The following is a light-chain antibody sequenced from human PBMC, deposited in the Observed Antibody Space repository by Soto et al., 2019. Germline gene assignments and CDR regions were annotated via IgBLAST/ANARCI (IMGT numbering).Light chain of an antibody. J-gene: IGKJ1*01. CDR3: QQYNNWPSWT. CDR1: QSVSSSY. V-gene: IGKV3-20*01. CDR2: GAS. Sequence: EIVLTQSPGTLSLSPGERATLSCRASQSVSSSYLAWYQHKPGQAPRLLIYGASSRATGIPDRFSGSGSGTDFTLTIIRLEPEDFAVYYCQQYNNWPSWTFGQGTKVEIK.